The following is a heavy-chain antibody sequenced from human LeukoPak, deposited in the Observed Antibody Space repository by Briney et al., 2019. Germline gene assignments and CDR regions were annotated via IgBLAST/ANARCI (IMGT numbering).Heavy chain of an antibody. CDR3: GTLLSNGPFDY. J-gene: IGHJ4*02. CDR1: GGTFSSYA. V-gene: IGHV1-69*05. CDR2: IIPIFGTA. Sequence: ASVKVSCKASGGTFSSYAISWVRQAPGQGLEWMGGIIPIFGTANYAQKFQGRVTITTDESTSTAYMELSSLRSGDTAVYYCGTLLSNGPFDYWGQGSLVTVSS.